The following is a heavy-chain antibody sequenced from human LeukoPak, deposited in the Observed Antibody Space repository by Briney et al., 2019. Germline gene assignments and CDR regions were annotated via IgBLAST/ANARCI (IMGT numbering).Heavy chain of an antibody. CDR1: GFTFSDYE. D-gene: IGHD3-22*01. V-gene: IGHV3-48*03. Sequence: HPGGSLRLSCTASGFTFSDYEMNWVRQATGKGLEWVAYISNSGSTINYADSVKGRFTISRDNAKKSLYLQMSSLRAEDTAVYYCVVVFDYWGQGTLVTVSS. J-gene: IGHJ4*02. CDR3: VVVFDY. CDR2: ISNSGSTI.